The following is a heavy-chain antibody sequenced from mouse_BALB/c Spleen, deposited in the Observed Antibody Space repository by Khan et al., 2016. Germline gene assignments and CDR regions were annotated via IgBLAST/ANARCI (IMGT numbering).Heavy chain of an antibody. CDR2: IAPGSGST. CDR1: GYTFISYW. CDR3: ARGLGYVMDY. J-gene: IGHJ4*01. V-gene: IGHV1S41*01. D-gene: IGHD4-1*01. Sequence: LVKPGASVKLSCKASGYTFISYWINRIKQRPGQGREWIGRIAPGSGSTQYNEMFKVKATLTVDTSSSTAYIQLSSLSSEDSAVFFCARGLGYVMDYWGQGTSVIVSS.